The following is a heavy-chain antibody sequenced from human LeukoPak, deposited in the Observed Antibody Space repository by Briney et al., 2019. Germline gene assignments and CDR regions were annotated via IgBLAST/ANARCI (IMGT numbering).Heavy chain of an antibody. CDR2: IRYDGSNK. V-gene: IGHV3-30*02. Sequence: GGSLRLSCAASGFTFSSYGMHWVRQAPGKGLEWVAFIRYDGSNKYYADSVKGRFTISRDNSKNTLYLQMNSLKTEDTAVYYCTTAPVVIIARVLKYFQHWGQGTLVTVSS. D-gene: IGHD3-3*01. J-gene: IGHJ1*01. CDR1: GFTFSSYG. CDR3: TTAPVVIIARVLKYFQH.